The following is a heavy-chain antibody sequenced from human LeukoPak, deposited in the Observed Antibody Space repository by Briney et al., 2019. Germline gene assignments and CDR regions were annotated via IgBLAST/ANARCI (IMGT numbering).Heavy chain of an antibody. CDR3: AKDGEEQWLVPNWYFDL. V-gene: IGHV3-23*01. CDR2: ISGSGGST. J-gene: IGHJ2*01. D-gene: IGHD6-19*01. Sequence: GGSLRLSCAASGFTFSSYAMSWVRQAPGKGLEWVSAISGSGGSTYDADYVKGRFTISRDKSKNTLYLQMNSVRAEDTAVYYCAKDGEEQWLVPNWYFDLWGRGTLVTVSS. CDR1: GFTFSSYA.